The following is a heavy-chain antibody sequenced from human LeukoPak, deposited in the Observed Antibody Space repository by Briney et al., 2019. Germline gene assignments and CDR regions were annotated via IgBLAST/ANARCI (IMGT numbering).Heavy chain of an antibody. CDR2: ISGSGGST. Sequence: PGGSLRLSCAASGFIFSSYAMSWVRQAPGKGLECVSAISGSGGSTYYADSVKGRFTISRDNSKNTLYLQMNSLRAEDTAVYYCAKLTIFGVADGHFDYWGQGTLVTVSS. V-gene: IGHV3-23*01. J-gene: IGHJ4*02. CDR3: AKLTIFGVADGHFDY. CDR1: GFIFSSYA. D-gene: IGHD3-3*01.